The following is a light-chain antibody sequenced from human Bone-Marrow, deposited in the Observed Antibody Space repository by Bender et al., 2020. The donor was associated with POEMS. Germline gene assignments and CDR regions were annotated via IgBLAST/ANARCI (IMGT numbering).Light chain of an antibody. CDR1: SFNIGTNH. CDR2: RSN. V-gene: IGLV1-47*01. CDR3: SSFITNTVL. J-gene: IGLJ2*01. Sequence: QSVLTQPSSASGTPGQRVTISCSGTSFNIGTNHVYWYQQLPGMAPKLLIYRSNYRSSGVSDRFSGSKSGSSASLAISGLRSEDEADYYCSSFITNTVLFGGGTKLTVL.